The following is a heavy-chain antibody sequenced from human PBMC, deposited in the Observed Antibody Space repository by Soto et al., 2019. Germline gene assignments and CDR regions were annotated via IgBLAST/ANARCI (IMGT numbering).Heavy chain of an antibody. CDR3: ATRRYGYYVKAAFDI. J-gene: IGHJ3*02. CDR1: GFSLSTSGVG. V-gene: IGHV2-5*02. Sequence: QITLKESGPTLVKPTQTLTLTCTFSGFSLSTSGVGVGWIRQPPGKALEWLALIYWDDDKRYSPSLKSRLTIPKDTPKSQVVLTTTHMDPVDTATYYCATRRYGYYVKAAFDIWGQGTMVTVSS. D-gene: IGHD4-17*01. CDR2: IYWDDDK.